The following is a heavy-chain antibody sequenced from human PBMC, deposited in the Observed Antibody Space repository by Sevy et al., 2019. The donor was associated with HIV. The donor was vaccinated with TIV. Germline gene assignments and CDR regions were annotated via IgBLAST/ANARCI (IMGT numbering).Heavy chain of an antibody. V-gene: IGHV1-2*02. J-gene: IGHJ4*02. CDR1: GYTFTGYY. CDR2: LNPNSGGT. D-gene: IGHD6-13*01. Sequence: ASVKVSCKASGYTFTGYYMHWVRQAPGQGLEWMGWLNPNSGGTDYAQKFQGRVTMTRDTSISIAYMELSRLRSDDTAVYFCAKDRWGIAAAGTGVFDYWGQGALVTVSS. CDR3: AKDRWGIAAAGTGVFDY.